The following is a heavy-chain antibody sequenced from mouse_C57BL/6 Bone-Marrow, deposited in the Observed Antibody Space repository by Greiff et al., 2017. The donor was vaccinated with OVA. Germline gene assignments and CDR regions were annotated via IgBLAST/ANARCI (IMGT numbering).Heavy chain of an antibody. Sequence: EVQLVESGGGLVKPGGSLKLSCAASGFTFSSYAMSWVRQTPEKRLEWVATISDGGSYTYYPDNVKGRFTISRDNAKNNLYLQMSHLKSEDTAMYYCARRQLRLHAMDYWGQGTSVTVSS. V-gene: IGHV5-4*01. CDR1: GFTFSSYA. D-gene: IGHD3-2*02. CDR2: ISDGGSYT. CDR3: ARRQLRLHAMDY. J-gene: IGHJ4*01.